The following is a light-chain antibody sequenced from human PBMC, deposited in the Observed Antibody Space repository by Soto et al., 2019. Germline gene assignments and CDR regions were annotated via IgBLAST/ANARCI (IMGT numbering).Light chain of an antibody. CDR2: GAS. CDR1: QSVSSN. J-gene: IGKJ4*01. Sequence: EIVMTQSPATLSVSPGERATLSCRASQSVSSNLAWYQQKPGQAPRLLIYGASTRATGIPARFSGSGSGPEVTLTITSLQSEDFAFYYCQQYNNWPPEFTFGGGTKVEIK. CDR3: QQYNNWPPEFT. V-gene: IGKV3-15*01.